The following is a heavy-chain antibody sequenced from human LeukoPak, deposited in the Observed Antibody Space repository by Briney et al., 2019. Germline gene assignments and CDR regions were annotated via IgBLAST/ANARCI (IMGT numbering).Heavy chain of an antibody. CDR1: RFTFSSYS. D-gene: IGHD6-19*01. V-gene: IGHV3-21*04. CDR2: ISSSGSYI. Sequence: GGSLRLSCAASRFTFSSYSMNWVRQAPGKGLEWVSSISSSGSYIYYADSVKGRFTISRDNAKKSLYLQMNSLRAEDTAVYYCARARSDIAVAAIYPIHDYYYMDVWGKGTTVTVSS. J-gene: IGHJ6*03. CDR3: ARARSDIAVAAIYPIHDYYYMDV.